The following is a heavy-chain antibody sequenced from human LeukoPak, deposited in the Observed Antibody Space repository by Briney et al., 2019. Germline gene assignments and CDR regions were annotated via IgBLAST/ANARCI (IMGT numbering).Heavy chain of an antibody. J-gene: IGHJ6*02. CDR3: ARDRNSRALDMDV. CDR1: GFTFSSYG. D-gene: IGHD4-11*01. Sequence: HPGGSLRLSCAASGFTFSSYGMHWVRQAPGKGLEWVAVIWYDGSNKYYADSVKGRFTISRDNSKNTLYLQMNSLRAEDTAVYYCARDRNSRALDMDVWGQGTTVTVSS. CDR2: IWYDGSNK. V-gene: IGHV3-33*01.